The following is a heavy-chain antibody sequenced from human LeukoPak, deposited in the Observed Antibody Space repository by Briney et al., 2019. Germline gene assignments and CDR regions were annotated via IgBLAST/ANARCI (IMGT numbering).Heavy chain of an antibody. CDR3: ARGRRYCSSTSCYRGAFDI. V-gene: IGHV4-34*01. J-gene: IGHJ3*02. Sequence: SETLSLTCAVYGGSFSGYYWSWIRQPPGKGLEWIGEINHSGSTNYNPSLKSRVTISVDTSKNQFSLKLSSVTAADTAVYYCARGRRYCSSTSCYRGAFDIWGQGTMVTVS. D-gene: IGHD2-2*01. CDR1: GGSFSGYY. CDR2: INHSGST.